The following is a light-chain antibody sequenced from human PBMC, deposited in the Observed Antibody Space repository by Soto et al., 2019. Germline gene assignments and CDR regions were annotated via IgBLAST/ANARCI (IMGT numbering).Light chain of an antibody. CDR2: AAS. Sequence: EILLTQSPSTLSLSPGEGVTLSRRASQSVTVNSLAWYQQKPGQTPKLLIYAASTRAAAVPDRFTGSGSGTDFALTISRLEPEDFAVYYCQQYGGSPLTFGPGTKVDIK. J-gene: IGKJ3*01. CDR3: QQYGGSPLT. CDR1: QSVTVNS. V-gene: IGKV3-20*01.